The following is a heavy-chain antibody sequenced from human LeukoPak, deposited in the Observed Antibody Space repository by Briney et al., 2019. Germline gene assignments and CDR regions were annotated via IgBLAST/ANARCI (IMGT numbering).Heavy chain of an antibody. CDR2: ISYDGSNK. CDR3: AKDKSDSSGWFLDY. V-gene: IGHV3-30*18. D-gene: IGHD6-19*01. J-gene: IGHJ4*02. Sequence: GRSLRLSCAASGFTFSSYGMHWVRQAPGKGLERVAVISYDGSNKYYADSVKGRFTISRDNSKNTLYLQMNSLRAEDTAVYYCAKDKSDSSGWFLDYWGQGTLVTVSS. CDR1: GFTFSSYG.